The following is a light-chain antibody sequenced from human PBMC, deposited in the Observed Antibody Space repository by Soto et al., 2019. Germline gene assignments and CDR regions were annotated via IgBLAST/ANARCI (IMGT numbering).Light chain of an antibody. J-gene: IGKJ4*01. CDR3: QQFSIYPLT. CDR1: QSVSSN. V-gene: IGKV3D-15*01. CDR2: DAS. Sequence: IVMPQSPATLSVSPGERATLSCRASQSVSSNLSWYQQKPGQAPRLLIYDASSRATGIPDRFSGGGSGTDFTLTISRLEPEDFAVYYCQQFSIYPLTFGGVTNVDFK.